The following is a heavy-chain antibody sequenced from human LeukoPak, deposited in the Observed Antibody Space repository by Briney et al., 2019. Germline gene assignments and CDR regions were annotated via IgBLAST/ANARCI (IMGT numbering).Heavy chain of an antibody. J-gene: IGHJ5*02. CDR3: ARRLTQYDCFDP. CDR1: GDSVSNNNAA. Sequence: SQTLSLTCAISGDSVSNNNAAWNWIRQSPSRGLEWLGRTYYRTRWYDDYAVSLRSRISINPDTSKNQFSLHLNSVTPEDTAVYYCARRLTQYDCFDPWGQGILVTVSS. V-gene: IGHV6-1*01. CDR2: TYYRTRWYD. D-gene: IGHD2-2*01.